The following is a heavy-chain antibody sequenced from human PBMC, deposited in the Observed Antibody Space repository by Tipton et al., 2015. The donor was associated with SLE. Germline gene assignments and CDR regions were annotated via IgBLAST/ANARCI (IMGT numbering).Heavy chain of an antibody. V-gene: IGHV3-23*03. CDR2: IYSAGKNT. CDR1: GFTFSSHT. J-gene: IGHJ4*02. D-gene: IGHD3-3*01. Sequence: SLRLSCAASGFTFSSHTMTWVRQSPGKGLEWVAEIYSAGKNTKYADFVKGRFTISRDNSKNTVYLQLNSLRGEDSAVYYCAVISFGVAVDHWGQGTLVTVSS. CDR3: AVISFGVAVDH.